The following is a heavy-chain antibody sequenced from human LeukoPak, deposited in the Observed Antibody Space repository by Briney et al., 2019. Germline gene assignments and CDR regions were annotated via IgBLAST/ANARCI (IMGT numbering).Heavy chain of an antibody. CDR1: GFTFSSYG. J-gene: IGHJ4*02. CDR3: AKGYDFWSRGDY. CDR2: TRYDGSNK. V-gene: IGHV3-30*02. D-gene: IGHD3-3*01. Sequence: AGGSLTLSCAASGFTFSSYGMHWVRQAPGKGLEWVAFTRYDGSNKYYADSVKGRFTISRDNSKNTLYLQMNSLRAEDTAVYYSAKGYDFWSRGDYWGQGTLVTVSS.